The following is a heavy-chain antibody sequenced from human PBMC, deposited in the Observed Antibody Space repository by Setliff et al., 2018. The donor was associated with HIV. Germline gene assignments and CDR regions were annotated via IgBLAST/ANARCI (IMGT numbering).Heavy chain of an antibody. Sequence: SETLSLTCTVSGGSISEYYWGWIRQPPGKGLEWIGYIDYSGSTKYNPSPKGRVTISVDTSTNQFSLKLSSVTAADTAVYYCARGVYYYYDSDAYWYWFDPWGQGTLVTVSS. CDR2: IDYSGST. J-gene: IGHJ5*02. CDR1: GGSISEYY. V-gene: IGHV4-59*01. D-gene: IGHD3-22*01. CDR3: ARGVYYYYDSDAYWYWFDP.